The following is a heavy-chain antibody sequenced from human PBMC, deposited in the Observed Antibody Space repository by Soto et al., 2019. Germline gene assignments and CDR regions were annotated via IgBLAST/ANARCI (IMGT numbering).Heavy chain of an antibody. D-gene: IGHD2-8*02. Sequence: QVQLVESGGGVVQPGRSLRLSCAVSGFTVSTYGMHWVRQAPGKGLEWVAVISCDGGTKYYADSVKGRFTISRDHSRNTLFLEMNSLRGDDMAVVFRTGGVASGCWGQGTLLTACS. CDR2: ISCDGGTK. CDR3: TGGVASGC. V-gene: IGHV3-30*03. CDR1: GFTVSTYG. J-gene: IGHJ4*02.